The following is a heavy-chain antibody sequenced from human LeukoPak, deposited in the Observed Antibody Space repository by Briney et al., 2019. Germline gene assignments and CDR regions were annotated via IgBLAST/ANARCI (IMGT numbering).Heavy chain of an antibody. CDR2: IIPIFGTA. J-gene: IGHJ3*02. V-gene: IGHV1-69*05. Sequence: VASVKVSCKASGGTFSSYAISWVRQAPGQGLEWMGGIIPIFGTANYAQKFQGRVTITTDESTSTAYMELSSLRSEDTAMYCCATWDPYYCSSTSCYPAFDIWGQGTMVTVSS. CDR1: GGTFSSYA. D-gene: IGHD2-2*01. CDR3: ATWDPYYCSSTSCYPAFDI.